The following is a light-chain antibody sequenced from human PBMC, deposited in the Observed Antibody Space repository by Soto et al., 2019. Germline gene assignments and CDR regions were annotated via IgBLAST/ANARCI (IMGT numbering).Light chain of an antibody. V-gene: IGKV3-20*01. CDR2: GAS. Sequence: EIVLTQSPGTLSLSPGDRATLSCRASQSVSSTFLAWYQQKPGQAPRVVIYGASTRATDIPDRFSGSGSGTDFTLTISRLEPEDFAVYYCQQYESSRTFGQGTKVEMK. CDR3: QQYESSRT. CDR1: QSVSSTF. J-gene: IGKJ1*01.